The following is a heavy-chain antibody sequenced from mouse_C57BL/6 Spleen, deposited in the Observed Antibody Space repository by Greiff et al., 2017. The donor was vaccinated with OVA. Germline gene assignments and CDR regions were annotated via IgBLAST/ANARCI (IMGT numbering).Heavy chain of an antibody. V-gene: IGHV5-12*01. CDR3: ARQGDGYDAGYYFDY. J-gene: IGHJ2*01. Sequence: DVMLVESGGGLVQPGGSLKLSCAASGFTFSDYYMYWVRQTPEKRLEWVAYISNGGGSTYYPDTVKGRFTISRDNAKNTLYLQMSRLKSEDTAMYYCARQGDGYDAGYYFDYWGQGTTLTVSS. D-gene: IGHD2-2*01. CDR1: GFTFSDYY. CDR2: ISNGGGST.